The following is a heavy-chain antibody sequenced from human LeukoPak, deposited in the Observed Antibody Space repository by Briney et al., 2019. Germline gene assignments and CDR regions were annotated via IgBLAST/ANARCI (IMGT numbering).Heavy chain of an antibody. V-gene: IGHV1-46*01. D-gene: IGHD3-22*01. CDR1: GYTFTGYY. Sequence: GASVKVSCKASGYTFTGYYMHWVRQAPGQGLEWMGIINPSGGSTSYAQKFQGRVTMTRDTSTSTVYMELSSLRSEDTAVYYCAREMAYYDSKFGRADYWGQGTLVTVSS. CDR2: INPSGGST. J-gene: IGHJ4*02. CDR3: AREMAYYDSKFGRADY.